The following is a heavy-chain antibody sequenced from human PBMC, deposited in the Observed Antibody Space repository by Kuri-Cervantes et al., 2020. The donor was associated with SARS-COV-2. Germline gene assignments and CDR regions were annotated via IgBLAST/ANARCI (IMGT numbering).Heavy chain of an antibody. CDR3: TRERPGWQRNSGENWYFDL. J-gene: IGHJ2*01. D-gene: IGHD4-23*01. CDR1: GGCISSGDYY. CDR2: IYYSGRT. Sequence: SETLSLTCTVCGGCISSGDYYWSWIRQPPGKRQEWIGYIYYSGRTYYKPPLKSRVTISVDTSKNQFSLKLSSVTAAYTAVYYGTRERPGWQRNSGENWYFDLWGRGTLVTVSS. V-gene: IGHV4-30-4*02.